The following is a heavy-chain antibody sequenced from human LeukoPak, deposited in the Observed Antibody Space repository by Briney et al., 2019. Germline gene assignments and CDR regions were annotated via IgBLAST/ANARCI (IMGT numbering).Heavy chain of an antibody. J-gene: IGHJ4*02. D-gene: IGHD3-16*01. CDR2: MNHSGST. V-gene: IGHV4-34*01. Sequence: SATLSLTCAVYGGSFSGYYWSWIRQPPGKGLEWIGEMNHSGSTNYNLSLKSRVTISVDTSKNQFSLKVTSVTAADTAVYYCARVRSPRWGFDYWGQGTLVTVSS. CDR3: ARVRSPRWGFDY. CDR1: GGSFSGYY.